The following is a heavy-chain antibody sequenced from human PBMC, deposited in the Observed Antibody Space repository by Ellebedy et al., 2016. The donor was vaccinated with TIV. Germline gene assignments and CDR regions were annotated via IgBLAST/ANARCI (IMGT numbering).Heavy chain of an antibody. D-gene: IGHD3-10*01. CDR3: ARETYNDVDLKLWGIFDI. CDR2: IAIDSTT. Sequence: GGSLRLSCAASELTVTSNFMSWVRQAPGKGLAWVSTIAIDSTTYYADSVKGRFTISRANSKNPLDIQMNSLRAEDTAVYYCARETYNDVDLKLWGIFDIWGQGTMVTVSS. J-gene: IGHJ3*02. V-gene: IGHV3-66*01. CDR1: ELTVTSNF.